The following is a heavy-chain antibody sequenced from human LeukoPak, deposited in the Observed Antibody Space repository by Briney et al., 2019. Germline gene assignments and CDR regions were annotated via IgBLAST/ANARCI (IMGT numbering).Heavy chain of an antibody. CDR1: GFTFSSYG. J-gene: IGHJ1*01. D-gene: IGHD2-21*02. CDR3: AKRGGTYCGGDCSAEYFQH. Sequence: PGGSLRLSCAASGFTFSSYGMHWVRPAPGKGLELGAVLSFEGSNKYYADSVKGRFTISRDNSKNTLYLQMNSLRAEDTAVYYCAKRGGTYCGGDCSAEYFQHWGQGTLVTVSS. CDR2: LSFEGSNK. V-gene: IGHV3-30*18.